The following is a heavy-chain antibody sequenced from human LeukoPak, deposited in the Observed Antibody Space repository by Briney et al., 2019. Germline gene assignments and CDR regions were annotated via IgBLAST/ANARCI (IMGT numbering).Heavy chain of an antibody. CDR3: ARGEILEWHKTEYYYGMDV. CDR2: IYTSGST. D-gene: IGHD3-3*01. CDR1: GGSISSGSYY. Sequence: SRTLSLTCTVSGGSISSGSYYWSWIRQPAGKGLEWIGRIYTSGSTNYNPSLKSRVTISVDTSKNQFSLKLSSVTAADTAVYYCARGEILEWHKTEYYYGMDVWGQGTTVTVSS. V-gene: IGHV4-61*02. J-gene: IGHJ6*02.